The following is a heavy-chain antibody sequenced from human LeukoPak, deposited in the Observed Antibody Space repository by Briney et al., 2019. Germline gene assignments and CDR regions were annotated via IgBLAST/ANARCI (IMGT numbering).Heavy chain of an antibody. V-gene: IGHV3-21*01. CDR2: ISISSSYT. CDR3: ARALEIATIEYAFDI. D-gene: IGHD5-24*01. Sequence: PGGSLRLSRAASGFTFSSYSMNWVRQAPGKGLERVSSISISSSYTYYEDSVKGRFTISRDNAKNSLYLQMNSLRADDTAVYYCARALEIATIEYAFDIWGQGTMVTVSS. CDR1: GFTFSSYS. J-gene: IGHJ3*02.